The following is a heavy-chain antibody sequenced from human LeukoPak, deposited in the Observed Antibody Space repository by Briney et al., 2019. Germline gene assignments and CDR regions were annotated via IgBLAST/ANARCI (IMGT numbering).Heavy chain of an antibody. CDR2: ISYDGSNK. J-gene: IGHJ4*02. D-gene: IGHD4-17*01. Sequence: GGSLRLSCSASGFTFSSYAMHWVRQAPGKGLEWVAVISYDGSNKYYADSVKGRFTISRDNSKNTLYLQMNSLRAEDTAVYYCARTNQDNGDYGIYWAQGTLVTVSS. CDR1: GFTFSSYA. V-gene: IGHV3-30*04. CDR3: ARTNQDNGDYGIY.